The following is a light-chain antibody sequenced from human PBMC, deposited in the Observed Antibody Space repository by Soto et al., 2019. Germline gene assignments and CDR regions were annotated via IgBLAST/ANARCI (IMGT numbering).Light chain of an antibody. CDR3: QQRSNWPPYT. Sequence: EIVLTQSPATLSLSPGERATLSCRASQSVSSYLAWYQQKPGQAPRLLIYDASTRATGIPARFSGSGSGTDFPLTISSLEPEDFAVYYCQQRSNWPPYTFGQGTKQEIK. CDR2: DAS. V-gene: IGKV3-11*01. J-gene: IGKJ2*01. CDR1: QSVSSY.